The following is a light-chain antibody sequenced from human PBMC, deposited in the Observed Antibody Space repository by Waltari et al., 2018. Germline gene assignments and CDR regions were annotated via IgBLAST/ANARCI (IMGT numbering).Light chain of an antibody. V-gene: IGLV2-23*02. CDR3: CSYAGGTTYV. CDR1: SIVVGTYNV. Sequence: QPALTQPASVSGSPGQSSTLPCTGTSIVVGTYNVVSWYQQYPGKAPKFIIYEVSEGPSGVSNRFSGSKSGNTASLTISGLQAEDEADYYCCSYAGGTTYVFGTGTKVTVL. CDR2: EVS. J-gene: IGLJ1*01.